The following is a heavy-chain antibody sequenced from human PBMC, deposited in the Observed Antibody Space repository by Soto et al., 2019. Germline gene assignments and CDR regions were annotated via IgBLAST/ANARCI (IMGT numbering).Heavy chain of an antibody. CDR1: GYTFTDYH. V-gene: IGHV1-46*01. J-gene: IGHJ5*02. CDR3: ATEGVVVPAAVPHWFDP. CDR2: INPADGTT. Sequence: QVHLVQSGAEGKKFGASVKVSCKASGYTFTDYHIHWVRQAPGQGLEWMGIINPADGTTNFAQKFQGRVTMTRDTSTSTVYMELSSLTSEDTAVYYCATEGVVVPAAVPHWFDPWGQGALVTISS. D-gene: IGHD2-2*02.